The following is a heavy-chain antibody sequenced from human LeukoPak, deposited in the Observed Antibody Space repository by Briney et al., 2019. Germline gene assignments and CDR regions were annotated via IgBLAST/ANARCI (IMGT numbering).Heavy chain of an antibody. CDR1: GGSISSYY. J-gene: IGHJ3*02. V-gene: IGHV4-59*08. Sequence: PSETLSLTCTVSGGSISSYYWSWIRQPPGKGLEWIGYIYYSGSTNYNPSLKSRVTISVDTSKNQFSLKLSSVTAADTAVYYCARGGYGYNDAFDIWGQGTMVTVSS. CDR2: IYYSGST. CDR3: ARGGYGYNDAFDI. D-gene: IGHD5-18*01.